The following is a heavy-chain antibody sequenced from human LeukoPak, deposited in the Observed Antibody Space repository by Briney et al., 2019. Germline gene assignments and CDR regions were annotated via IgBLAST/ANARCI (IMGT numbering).Heavy chain of an antibody. CDR2: ISGSGGST. CDR3: AKDPRRYATLGYLDY. D-gene: IGHD3-16*01. V-gene: IGHV3-23*01. Sequence: GGSLRLSCAASGFTFSSYWMSWVRQAPGKGLEWVSAISGSGGSTYYADSVKGRFTISRDNSKNTLYLQMNSLRAEDTAVYYCAKDPRRYATLGYLDYWGQGTLVTVSS. J-gene: IGHJ4*02. CDR1: GFTFSSYW.